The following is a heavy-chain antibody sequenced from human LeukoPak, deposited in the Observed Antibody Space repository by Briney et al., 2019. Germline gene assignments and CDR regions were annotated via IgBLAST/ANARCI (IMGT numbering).Heavy chain of an antibody. V-gene: IGHV3-15*01. CDR1: GFTLSNAR. J-gene: IGHJ3*02. CDR3: TTDRGGYCSSTSCYIGAFDI. CDR2: IKSKTDGGTT. Sequence: GGSLRLSCAASGFTLSNARMSWVRQAPGKGLEWVGRIKSKTDGGTTDYAAPVKGRFTISRDDSKNTLYLQMNSLKTEDTAVYYCTTDRGGYCSSTSCYIGAFDIWGQGTMVTVSS. D-gene: IGHD2-2*02.